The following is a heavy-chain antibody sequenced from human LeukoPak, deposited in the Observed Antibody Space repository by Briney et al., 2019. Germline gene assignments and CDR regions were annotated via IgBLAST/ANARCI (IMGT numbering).Heavy chain of an antibody. CDR1: GLTFSTSG. D-gene: IGHD1-14*01. J-gene: IGHJ4*02. CDR3: ATETNGRHYDY. V-gene: IGHV3-21*06. CDR2: IGPTGSDR. Sequence: TGGSLRLSCTASGLTFSTSGFNWVRQTPGKGLEWVASIGPTGSDRYHADSIKGRFTISRDNANNFLYLQMNSLRAEDTAVYYCATETNGRHYDYWGQGTLLTVSS.